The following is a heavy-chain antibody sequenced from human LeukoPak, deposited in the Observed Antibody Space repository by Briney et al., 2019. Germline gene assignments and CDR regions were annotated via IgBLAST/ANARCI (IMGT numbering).Heavy chain of an antibody. J-gene: IGHJ5*02. D-gene: IGHD3-10*01. Sequence: FENPSLPPPVSGGSLTGYSWTWVRPPPRQGPEWIGYFHNSRTTSYNPSLTGRVTISVDTAMDQISLKLNSVTAADTAVYYCARGHLGLSPWGQGTLVTVSS. V-gene: IGHV4-59*01. CDR1: GGSLTGYS. CDR2: FHNSRTT. CDR3: ARGHLGLSP.